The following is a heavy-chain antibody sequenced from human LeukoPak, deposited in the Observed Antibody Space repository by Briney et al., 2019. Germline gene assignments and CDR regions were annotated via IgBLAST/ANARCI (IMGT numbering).Heavy chain of an antibody. CDR2: ISGSGGST. D-gene: IGHD6-19*01. CDR1: GFTFSSYA. J-gene: IGHJ4*02. V-gene: IGHV3-23*01. CDR3: AKVGAVAGIFDY. Sequence: GRSLRLSCAASGFTFSSYAMSWVRQAPGKGLEWVSAISGSGGSTYYADSVKGRFTISRDNSKNTLYLQMNSLRAEDTAVYYCAKVGAVAGIFDYWGQGTLVTVSS.